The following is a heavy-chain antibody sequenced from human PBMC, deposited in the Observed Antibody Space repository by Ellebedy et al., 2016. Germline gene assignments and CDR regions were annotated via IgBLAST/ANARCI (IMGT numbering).Heavy chain of an antibody. CDR1: GFTFSSYG. V-gene: IGHV3-33*01. J-gene: IGHJ4*02. CDR3: ARDRAARTVTSYFDY. Sequence: GESLKISCAASGFTFSSYGMHWVRQAPGKGLEWVAVIWYDGSNKYYADSVKGRFTISRDNSKHTLYLQMNNLRAEDTAVYYCARDRAARTVTSYFDYWGQGTLVTVSS. D-gene: IGHD6-6*01. CDR2: IWYDGSNK.